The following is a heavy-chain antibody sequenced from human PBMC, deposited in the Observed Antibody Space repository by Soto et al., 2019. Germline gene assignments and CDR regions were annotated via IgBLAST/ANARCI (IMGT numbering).Heavy chain of an antibody. CDR3: ASEMGVAAAPDF. V-gene: IGHV1-46*01. D-gene: IGHD2-15*01. Sequence: ASVKVSCKASGYTFTSYYMHWVRQATGQGLEWMGIINPNGGSTSYAQKFQGRVTMTRDTSTSTVYMELSSLRSEDTAAYFWASEMGVAAAPDFWGQGTLVTVSS. CDR1: GYTFTSYY. CDR2: INPNGGST. J-gene: IGHJ4*02.